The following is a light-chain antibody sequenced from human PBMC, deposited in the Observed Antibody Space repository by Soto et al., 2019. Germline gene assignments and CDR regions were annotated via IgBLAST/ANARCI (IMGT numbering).Light chain of an antibody. CDR1: QRISNSY. J-gene: IGKJ2*01. CDR2: DAS. V-gene: IGKV3-20*01. Sequence: TQSPSSLSASVGDRATLSCRASQRISNSYLAWYQQKPGQAPRLLLYDASSRATGIPDRVSGSGSGTDFTLTISRLEPEDFAVYYCQQYARPPFAFGQGTKVDIK. CDR3: QQYARPPFA.